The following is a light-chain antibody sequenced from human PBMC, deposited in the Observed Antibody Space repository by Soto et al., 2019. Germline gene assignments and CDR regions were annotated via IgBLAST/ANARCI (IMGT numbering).Light chain of an antibody. CDR1: QSVDGY. CDR2: GAS. V-gene: IGKV3-15*01. J-gene: IGKJ5*01. CDR3: QQYHNLPPLT. Sequence: EVVMTQSPVTLTVSPGVRATLSYSASQSVDGYLAWYQRKPGQAPRLLVYGASTRATGVTARFSGGGSGTKFSLTIISLQAEDSAVYYCQQYHNLPPLTFGPGTRLEIK.